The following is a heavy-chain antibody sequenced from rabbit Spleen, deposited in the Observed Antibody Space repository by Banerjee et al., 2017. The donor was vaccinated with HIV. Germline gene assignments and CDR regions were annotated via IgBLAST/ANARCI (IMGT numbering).Heavy chain of an antibody. CDR3: ASWWHNNVAGLDS. Sequence: QSLEESGGDLVKPGASLTLTCKASGLDFSSNDYMCWVRQAPGKGLEWISCIYTGSSGDTYYASWAKGRFTISKTSSTTVTLQMTSLTVADTATYFCASWWHNNVAGLDSWGPGTLVTVS. J-gene: IGHJ2*01. CDR1: GLDFSSNDY. CDR2: IYTGSSGDT. D-gene: IGHD4-2*01. V-gene: IGHV1S40*01.